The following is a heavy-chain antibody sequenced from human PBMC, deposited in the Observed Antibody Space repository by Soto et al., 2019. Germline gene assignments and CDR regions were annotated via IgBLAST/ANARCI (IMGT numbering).Heavy chain of an antibody. J-gene: IGHJ4*02. CDR1: GFTLSNYW. V-gene: IGHV3-74*01. Sequence: GGSLRLSCAASGFTLSNYWMHWARQAPGKGLVWVSRISSDGSSTNYADSVKGRFTISRDNAKNTLHLQMNSLRAEDTAVYYCARVPYCSSSSCYSYFASWGKGTLVPVSS. D-gene: IGHD2-2*01. CDR3: ARVPYCSSSSCYSYFAS. CDR2: ISSDGSST.